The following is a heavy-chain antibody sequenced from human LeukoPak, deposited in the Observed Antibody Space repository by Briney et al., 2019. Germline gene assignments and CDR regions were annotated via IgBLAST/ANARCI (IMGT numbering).Heavy chain of an antibody. D-gene: IGHD3-22*01. CDR3: ARDPYYYDSSGLYYFDY. CDR1: GFTFSSYW. V-gene: IGHV3-7*01. J-gene: IGHJ4*02. Sequence: GGSLRLSCAASGFTFSSYWMSWVRQAPGKGREGVANIKQDGSEKYYVDSVKGRFTISRDNAKNSLYLQMNSLRAEDTAVYYCARDPYYYDSSGLYYFDYWGQGTLVTVSS. CDR2: IKQDGSEK.